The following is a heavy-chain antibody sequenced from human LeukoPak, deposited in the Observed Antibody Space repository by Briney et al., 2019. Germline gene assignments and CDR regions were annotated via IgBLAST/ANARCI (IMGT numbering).Heavy chain of an antibody. CDR1: GGSISSSSYY. D-gene: IGHD6-19*01. CDR2: IYYRGST. Sequence: SETLSLTCTVSGGSISSSSYYRGWIRQPPGKGLEWIGSIYYRGSTYYNPSLESRITISADTSKSQFSLKLSSVTAADTAVYYCARHEDYSSGWIDYWGQGTLVTVSS. J-gene: IGHJ4*02. CDR3: ARHEDYSSGWIDY. V-gene: IGHV4-39*01.